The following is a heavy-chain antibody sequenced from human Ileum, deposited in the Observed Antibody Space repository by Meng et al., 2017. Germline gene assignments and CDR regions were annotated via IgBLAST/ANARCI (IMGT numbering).Heavy chain of an antibody. CDR3: ATYGSGFTPPLDP. D-gene: IGHD3-10*01. J-gene: IGHJ5*02. Sequence: QVQRQESGPGLGKPAGTLSRTGAVSGGSISNGKWWSWVRQPPGKGLEWIGEISQSGTTNYYPSLNSRVSISLDKANNHLSLTLTSVTAADTAVYYCATYGSGFTPPLDPWGQGILVTVSS. CDR1: GGSISNGKW. CDR2: ISQSGTT. V-gene: IGHV4-4*02.